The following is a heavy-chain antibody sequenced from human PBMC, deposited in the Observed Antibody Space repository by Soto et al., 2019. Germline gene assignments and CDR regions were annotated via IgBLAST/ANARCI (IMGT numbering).Heavy chain of an antibody. V-gene: IGHV1-18*01. CDR3: VRGDGGYFDH. J-gene: IGHJ4*02. Sequence: QVQLVQSGIEVKKPGASVKVSCDTMVYTFSNYGLRWVRQAPGEGLEWLGWISAYNGHTKYAQKVQDRVTLTTDTSASTAYLELRSLGSDDTAVYYCVRGDGGYFDHWGQGTLVLVSS. CDR1: VYTFSNYG. D-gene: IGHD3-16*01. CDR2: ISAYNGHT.